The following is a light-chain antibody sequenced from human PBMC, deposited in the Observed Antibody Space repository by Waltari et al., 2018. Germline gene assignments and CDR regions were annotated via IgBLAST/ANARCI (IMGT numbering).Light chain of an antibody. CDR2: AAF. J-gene: IGKJ2*01. CDR1: QSVANS. V-gene: IGKV1-39*01. Sequence: DIQMTQSPSSLSVSQGDRVTITCRASQSVANSLNWYQRKPGQAPKLLIYAAFSLQSGVPTRFSGSASGTDFTLTITSLQPEDFATYYCQQSHDFPYTFGQGTNLEIK. CDR3: QQSHDFPYT.